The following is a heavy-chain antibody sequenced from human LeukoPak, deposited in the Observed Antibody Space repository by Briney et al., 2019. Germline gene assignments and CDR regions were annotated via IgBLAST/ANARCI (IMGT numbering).Heavy chain of an antibody. Sequence: GASVKVSCKASGYTFTSYAMHWVRQAPGQRLEWMGWINAGNGNTKYSQKFQGRVTITRDTSASTAYMELSSLRSEDTAVYYCARYSSSWSAARSYYYYGMDVWGQGTTVTVSS. J-gene: IGHJ6*02. CDR3: ARYSSSWSAARSYYYYGMDV. CDR1: GYTFTSYA. V-gene: IGHV1-3*01. CDR2: INAGNGNT. D-gene: IGHD6-13*01.